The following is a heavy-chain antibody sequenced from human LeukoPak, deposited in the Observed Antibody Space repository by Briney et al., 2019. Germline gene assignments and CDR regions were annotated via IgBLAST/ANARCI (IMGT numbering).Heavy chain of an antibody. J-gene: IGHJ4*02. D-gene: IGHD5-18*01. CDR1: GGSISSYY. CDR2: IYYSGST. Sequence: PSETLSLTCTVSGGSISSYYWSWIRQPPGKGLEWIGYIYYSGSTNYNPSLKSRVTISVDTSKNQFSLKLSSVTAADTAVYYCARLGGYSYGWYYFDYWGQGTLVTVSS. V-gene: IGHV4-59*08. CDR3: ARLGGYSYGWYYFDY.